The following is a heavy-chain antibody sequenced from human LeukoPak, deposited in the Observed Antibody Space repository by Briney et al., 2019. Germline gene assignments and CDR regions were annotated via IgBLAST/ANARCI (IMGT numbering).Heavy chain of an antibody. CDR3: ARDSSGWENWFDP. Sequence: ASVKVSCKASGYTFTSYGISWVRQAPGQGLDWMGWISAYNGNTKYAQKLQGRVTMTTDTSTSTAYMELRSLRSDDTAVYYCARDSSGWENWFDPWGQGTLVTVSS. J-gene: IGHJ5*02. D-gene: IGHD6-19*01. CDR2: ISAYNGNT. CDR1: GYTFTSYG. V-gene: IGHV1-18*01.